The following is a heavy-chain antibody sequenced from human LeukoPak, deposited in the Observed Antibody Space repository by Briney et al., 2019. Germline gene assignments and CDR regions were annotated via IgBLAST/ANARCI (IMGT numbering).Heavy chain of an antibody. CDR3: ASLLGADAFDI. CDR2: INPNSGGT. J-gene: IGHJ3*02. D-gene: IGHD3-16*01. Sequence: VASVKVSCKASGYTFTGYYMHWVRQAPGQGREWMGWINPNSGGTNYAQKFQGRVTITRDTSISTAYMELSRLRSDDTAVYYCASLLGADAFDIWGQGTMVTVSS. V-gene: IGHV1-2*02. CDR1: GYTFTGYY.